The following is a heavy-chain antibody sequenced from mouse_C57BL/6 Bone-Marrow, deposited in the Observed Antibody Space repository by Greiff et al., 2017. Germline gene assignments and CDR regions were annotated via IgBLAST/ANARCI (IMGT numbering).Heavy chain of an antibody. V-gene: IGHV5-4*01. D-gene: IGHD2-14*01. CDR2: ISDGGSYT. CDR1: GFTFSSYA. CDR3: AREEEVPYY. J-gene: IGHJ4*01. Sequence: DVKLVESGGGLVKPGGSLTLSCAASGFTFSSYAMSWVRQTPEKRLEWVATISDGGSYTYYPDNVKGRFAISRDNAKNNLYLQMSHLKSEDTAMYYCAREEEVPYYWGQGTSVTVSS.